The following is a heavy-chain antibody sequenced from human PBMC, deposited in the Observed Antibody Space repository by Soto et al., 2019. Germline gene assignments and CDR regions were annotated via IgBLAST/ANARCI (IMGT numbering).Heavy chain of an antibody. CDR1: GGSISSGGYY. Sequence: PSETLSLTCTVSGGSISSGGYYWSWIRQHPGKGLEWIGYIYYSGSTYYNPSLKSRVTISVDTSKNQFSLKLSSVTAADTAVYYCARGKVVRLEDDAFDIWGHGTMVTVSS. J-gene: IGHJ3*02. D-gene: IGHD3-3*01. V-gene: IGHV4-31*03. CDR2: IYYSGST. CDR3: ARGKVVRLEDDAFDI.